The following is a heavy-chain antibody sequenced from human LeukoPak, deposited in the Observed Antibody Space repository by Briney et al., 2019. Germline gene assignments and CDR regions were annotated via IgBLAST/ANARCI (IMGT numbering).Heavy chain of an antibody. V-gene: IGHV1-69*06. CDR3: ARSKLIVGATLDY. Sequence: SVKVSCKASGGTFSSYAISWVRQAPGQGLEWMGGIIPIFGTANYAQKFQGRVTITADKSTSTAYMELSSLRSEDTAVYYCARSKLIVGATLDYWGQGTLVTVSS. CDR2: IIPIFGTA. CDR1: GGTFSSYA. D-gene: IGHD1-26*01. J-gene: IGHJ4*02.